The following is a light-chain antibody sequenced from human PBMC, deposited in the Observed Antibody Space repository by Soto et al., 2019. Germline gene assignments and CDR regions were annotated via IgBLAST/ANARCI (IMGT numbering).Light chain of an antibody. J-gene: IGKJ1*01. CDR1: QRISNW. CDR2: DAS. V-gene: IGKV1-5*01. CDR3: QKYKTYWT. Sequence: DIQMTQSPSALSASVGDRVTITCRASQRISNWLAWYQQKPGKAPKVLISDASSLESGVPSRFSGSGSGTEFTLTISSLQPDDFATYYCQKYKTYWTFGQGTKVDIK.